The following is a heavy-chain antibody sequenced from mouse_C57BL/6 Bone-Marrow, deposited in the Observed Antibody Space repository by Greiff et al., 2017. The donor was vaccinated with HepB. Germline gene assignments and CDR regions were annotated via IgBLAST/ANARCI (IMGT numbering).Heavy chain of an antibody. CDR2: INPNNGGT. D-gene: IGHD2-4*01. Sequence: VQLQQSGPELVKPGASVKISCKASGYTFTDYYMNWVKQSHGKSLEWIGDINPNNGGTSYNQKFKGKATLTVDKYSSTAYMELRSLTSEDSAVYYCARGEGLRRQGYFDVWGTGTTVTVSS. CDR3: ARGEGLRRQGYFDV. V-gene: IGHV1-26*01. CDR1: GYTFTDYY. J-gene: IGHJ1*03.